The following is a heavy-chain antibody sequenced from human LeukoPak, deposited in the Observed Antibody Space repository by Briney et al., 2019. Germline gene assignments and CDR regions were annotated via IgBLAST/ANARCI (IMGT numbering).Heavy chain of an antibody. CDR1: GFTFSSYA. CDR3: ANGGYSYGSSFDY. Sequence: GGSLRLSCAASGFTFSSYAMSWVRQAPGKGLEWVSAISGSGGSTYYADSVRGRFTISRDNSKNTLYLQMNSLRAEDTAVYYCANGGYSYGSSFDYWGQGTLVTVSS. V-gene: IGHV3-23*01. D-gene: IGHD5-18*01. CDR2: ISGSGGST. J-gene: IGHJ4*02.